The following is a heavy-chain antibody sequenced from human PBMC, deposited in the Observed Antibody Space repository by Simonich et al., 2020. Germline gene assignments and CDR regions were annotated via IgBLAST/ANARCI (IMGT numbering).Heavy chain of an antibody. V-gene: IGHV4-59*01. J-gene: IGHJ4*02. Sequence: QVQLQESGPGLVKPSETLSLTCTVSGGSISSYYGSWIRQPPGKGLDWIGYIYYRGSTNYNPSLKSRVTISVDTSKNQFSLKLSSVTAADTAVYYCARGGLYFDYWGQGTLVTVSS. CDR3: ARGGLYFDY. D-gene: IGHD2-15*01. CDR2: IYYRGST. CDR1: GGSISSYY.